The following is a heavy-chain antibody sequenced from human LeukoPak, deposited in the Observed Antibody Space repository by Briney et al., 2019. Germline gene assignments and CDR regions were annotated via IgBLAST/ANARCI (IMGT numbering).Heavy chain of an antibody. CDR1: GGSITSYY. J-gene: IGHJ4*02. Sequence: SETLSLTCTVSGGSITSYYWSWIRQSPGEGLEWIGYIHYTGRTKYNPSLKSRVTISVDTSKNQFSLKLSSVTAADTAVYYCARYYCSSTTCYHFDYWGQGTLVTVSS. CDR3: ARYYCSSTTCYHFDY. CDR2: IHYTGRT. V-gene: IGHV4-59*01. D-gene: IGHD2-2*01.